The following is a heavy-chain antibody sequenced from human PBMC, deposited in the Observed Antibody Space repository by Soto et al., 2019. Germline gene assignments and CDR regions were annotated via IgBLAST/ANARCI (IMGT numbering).Heavy chain of an antibody. J-gene: IGHJ4*02. D-gene: IGHD3-10*01. Sequence: EVQLLESGGGLVQPGGSLRLSCAASGFTFSSYAMSWVRQAPGKGLEWVSAISGSGGSTYYADSVKGRFTISRDNSKNKLYLQMNSLRAEDTAVYYCAKVELLYRIFDYWGQGTLVTVSS. V-gene: IGHV3-23*01. CDR1: GFTFSSYA. CDR2: ISGSGGST. CDR3: AKVELLYRIFDY.